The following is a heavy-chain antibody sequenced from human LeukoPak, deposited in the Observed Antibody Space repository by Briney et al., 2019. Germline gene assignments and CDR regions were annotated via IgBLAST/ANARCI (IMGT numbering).Heavy chain of an antibody. Sequence: GGSLRLSCAASGFTFSTYWMHWVRQAPGKGLVWVSCIKSDGSTNYADSVKGRFTISRDNAKNTVSLQMNSLRPEDTGVYYCARAPSEIGGYYPEYFRHWGQGTLVTVSS. V-gene: IGHV3-74*01. CDR3: ARAPSEIGGYYPEYFRH. CDR2: IKSDGST. D-gene: IGHD3-22*01. J-gene: IGHJ1*01. CDR1: GFTFSTYW.